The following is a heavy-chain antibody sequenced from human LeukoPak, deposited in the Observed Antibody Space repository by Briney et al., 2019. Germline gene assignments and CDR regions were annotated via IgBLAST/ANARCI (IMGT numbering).Heavy chain of an antibody. Sequence: ASVKVSCKASGYTFTGYYINWVRQAPGQGLEWLGWTNPNSGGTIYAQNFQGRVTMTSDTSISTAYMELSRLRSDDTAVYYCARDAWSTFWYFDLWGRGTLVTVSS. CDR2: TNPNSGGT. D-gene: IGHD2-15*01. V-gene: IGHV1-2*02. CDR3: ARDAWSTFWYFDL. J-gene: IGHJ2*01. CDR1: GYTFTGYY.